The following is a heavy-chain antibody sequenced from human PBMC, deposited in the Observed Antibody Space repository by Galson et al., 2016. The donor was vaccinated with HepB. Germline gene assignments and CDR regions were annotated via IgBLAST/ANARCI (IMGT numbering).Heavy chain of an antibody. CDR1: GYSFTTYW. CDR2: IYPGDSDT. CDR3: ARIGQLGSTKYWNFDL. D-gene: IGHD1-1*01. V-gene: IGHV5-51*01. Sequence: QSGAEVKKPGESLKISCKGSGYSFTTYWIGWVRQMPGKGLEWMGIIYPGDSDTRYSPSFQGQVTISADKSIGTAYLLWSSLKASDSAMYYCARIGQLGSTKYWNFDLWGRGTLVTVSS. J-gene: IGHJ2*01.